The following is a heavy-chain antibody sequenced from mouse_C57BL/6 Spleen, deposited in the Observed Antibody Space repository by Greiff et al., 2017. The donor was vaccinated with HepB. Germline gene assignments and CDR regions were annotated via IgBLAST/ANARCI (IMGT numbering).Heavy chain of an antibody. CDR1: GYSITSGYY. Sequence: VQLQQSGPGLVKPSQSLSLTCSVTGYSITSGYYWNWIRQFPGNKLEWMGYISYDGSNNYNPSLKNRISITRDTSKNQFFLKLNSVTTEDTATYYCARWYYGSSGYFDVWGTGTTVTVSS. J-gene: IGHJ1*03. CDR2: ISYDGSN. D-gene: IGHD1-1*01. CDR3: ARWYYGSSGYFDV. V-gene: IGHV3-6*01.